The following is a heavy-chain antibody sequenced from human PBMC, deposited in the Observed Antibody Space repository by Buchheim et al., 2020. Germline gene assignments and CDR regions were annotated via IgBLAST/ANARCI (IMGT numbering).Heavy chain of an antibody. V-gene: IGHV3-30*02. D-gene: IGHD6-19*01. CDR2: IRYDGSNK. CDR3: ASSGWTGGRFDY. Sequence: QVQLVESGGGVVQPGRSLRLSCAASGLTFSSYGMHWVRQAPGKGLEWVAFIRYDGSNKYYADSVKGRFTISRDNSKNTLYLQMNSLRAEDTAVYYCASSGWTGGRFDYWGQGTL. J-gene: IGHJ4*02. CDR1: GLTFSSYG.